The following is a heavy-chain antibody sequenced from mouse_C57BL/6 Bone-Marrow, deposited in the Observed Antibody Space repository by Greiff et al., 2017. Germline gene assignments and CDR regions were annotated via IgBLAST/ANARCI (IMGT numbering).Heavy chain of an antibody. V-gene: IGHV1-64*01. Sequence: QVQLKQPGAELVKPGASVKLSCKASGYTFTSYWMHWVKQRPGQGLEWIGMIHPNSGSTNYNEKFKSKATLTVDKSSSTAYMQLSSLTSEDSAVYYCARWRYYESLFAYWGQGTLVTVSA. CDR2: IHPNSGST. CDR1: GYTFTSYW. D-gene: IGHD2-4*01. CDR3: ARWRYYESLFAY. J-gene: IGHJ3*01.